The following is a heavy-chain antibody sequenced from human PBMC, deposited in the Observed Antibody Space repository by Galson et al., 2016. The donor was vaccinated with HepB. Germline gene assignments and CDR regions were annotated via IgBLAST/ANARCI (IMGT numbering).Heavy chain of an antibody. CDR2: IKPSGGNT. CDR1: GYTFNTYN. D-gene: IGHD3-16*02. CDR3: ARELGHSFYFDY. V-gene: IGHV1-46*02. J-gene: IGHJ4*02. Sequence: SVKVSCKASGYTFNTYNMHWVRQAPGQGLEWMGIIKPSGGNTIYAQKFQDRITMTRDTSTSTVYIELISLRSEDTAVYYCARELGHSFYFDYWGQGTLLTVSS.